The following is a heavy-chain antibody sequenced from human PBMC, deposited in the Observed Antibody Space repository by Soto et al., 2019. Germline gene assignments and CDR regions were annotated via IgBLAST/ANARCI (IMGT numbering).Heavy chain of an antibody. D-gene: IGHD3-10*01. CDR2: IYHSGST. Sequence: SETLSLTCAVSGCSISSGGYSWSWIRQPPGKGLEWIGYIYHSGSTYYNPSLKSRVTISVDRSKNQFSLKLSSVTAADTAVYYCARGPPFGYWGQGTLVTVS. CDR1: GCSISSGGYS. CDR3: ARGPPFGY. J-gene: IGHJ4*02. V-gene: IGHV4-30-2*01.